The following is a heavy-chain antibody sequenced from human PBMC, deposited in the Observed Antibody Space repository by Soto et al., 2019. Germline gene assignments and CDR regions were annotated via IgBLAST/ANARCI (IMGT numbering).Heavy chain of an antibody. Sequence: QVQLVQSGAEVKKPGASVKVSCTVSGYTFRSYDIHWVRQATGQGLEWMGWVNPNTGNTGYAQKFQGRVTMTRDMSKSSAYMEVNSLTSEDTAIYYCARAYGAGSFDFWGQGTLVSVSS. V-gene: IGHV1-8*01. J-gene: IGHJ5*01. CDR2: VNPNTGNT. D-gene: IGHD3-10*01. CDR3: ARAYGAGSFDF. CDR1: GYTFRSYD.